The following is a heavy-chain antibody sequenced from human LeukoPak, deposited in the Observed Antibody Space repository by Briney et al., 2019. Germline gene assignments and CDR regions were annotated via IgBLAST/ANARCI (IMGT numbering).Heavy chain of an antibody. CDR1: GYSISSGYY. CDR3: ARVGDGLNDAFDI. V-gene: IGHV4-38-2*01. CDR2: IYHSGST. D-gene: IGHD5-24*01. J-gene: IGHJ3*02. Sequence: PSETLSLTCAVSGYSISSGYYWGWIRQPPGKGLEWIGSIYHSGSTYYNPSLKSRVTISVDTSKNQFSLKLSSVTAADTAVYYCARVGDGLNDAFDIWGQGTMVTVSS.